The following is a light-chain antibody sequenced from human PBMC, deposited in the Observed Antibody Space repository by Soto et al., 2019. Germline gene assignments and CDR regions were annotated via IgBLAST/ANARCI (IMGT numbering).Light chain of an antibody. J-gene: IGKJ1*01. CDR2: GAS. CDR1: QSVSSY. CDR3: QQYNNWWT. V-gene: IGKV3-15*01. Sequence: EIVLTQSPATLSLSPGERATLSCRASQSVSSYLGWYQQKPGQAPRLLIYGASTRATGIPARFSGSGSGTQFTLTISSLQSEDFAVYYCQQYNNWWTFGQGTKVDIK.